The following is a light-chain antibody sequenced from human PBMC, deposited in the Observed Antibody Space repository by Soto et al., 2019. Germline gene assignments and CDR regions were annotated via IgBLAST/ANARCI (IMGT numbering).Light chain of an antibody. CDR3: QQYYNPPRT. CDR1: QVVLYSSNNKNY. Sequence: DIVMTQSPDSLAVSLGERATINCNSSQVVLYSSNNKNYLAWYQQKPGQPPKLLIYWASTRESGVPDRFSGSGSGTDFTLTISSLHAEDVAVYYCQQYYNPPRTFGQGTKVDIK. CDR2: WAS. J-gene: IGKJ1*01. V-gene: IGKV4-1*01.